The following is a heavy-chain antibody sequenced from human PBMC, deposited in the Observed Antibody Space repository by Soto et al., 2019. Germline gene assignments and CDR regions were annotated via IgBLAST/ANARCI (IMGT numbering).Heavy chain of an antibody. CDR2: IFHSGAT. CDR3: ARQLERGDLPEGFEY. J-gene: IGHJ4*02. Sequence: QVQLQESGPGLVEPSGTLSLTCAVSGDSISSSHWWSWVRQSPGKGLEWIGEIFHSGATKYNPSLESRVTTSVDKSNNQLSLKLRSVTAADTAVYYCARQLERGDLPEGFEYWGQGTLATVSS. CDR1: GDSISSSHW. D-gene: IGHD1-1*01. V-gene: IGHV4-4*02.